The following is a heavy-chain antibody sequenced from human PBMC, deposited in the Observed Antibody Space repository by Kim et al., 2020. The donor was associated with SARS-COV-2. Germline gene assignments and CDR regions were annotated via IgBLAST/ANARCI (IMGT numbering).Heavy chain of an antibody. CDR1: GGSISNSFNY. CDR2: VYHSGST. D-gene: IGHD3-22*01. J-gene: IGHJ4*02. Sequence: SETLSLTCTVSGGSISNSFNYWGWIRQPPGKGLEWIGSVYHSGSTYDSPSLKSQVTVSVDTSKNQFSLTLTSVTAADTAVYFCARLPHDSSGYVDCWGQGILVTVSS. V-gene: IGHV4-39*01. CDR3: ARLPHDSSGYVDC.